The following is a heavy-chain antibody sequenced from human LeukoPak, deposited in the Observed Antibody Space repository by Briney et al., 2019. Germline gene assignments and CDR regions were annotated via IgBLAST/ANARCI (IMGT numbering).Heavy chain of an antibody. CDR1: GYTFTSYY. V-gene: IGHV1-46*01. J-gene: IGHJ5*02. CDR2: INPSGGST. CDR3: VRDRYDFWRGVWFDP. D-gene: IGHD3-3*01. Sequence: ASVKVSCKASGYTFTSYYMHWVRQAPGQGLEWMGIINPSGGSTSYAQKFQGRVTMTRDTSTSTVYMELSSLRSDDTAVYYCVRDRYDFWRGVWFDPWGRGTLVTVSS.